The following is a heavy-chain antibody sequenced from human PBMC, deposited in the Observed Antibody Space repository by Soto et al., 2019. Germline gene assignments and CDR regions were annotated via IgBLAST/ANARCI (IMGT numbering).Heavy chain of an antibody. CDR3: ARVTAFRGAIYYFDY. V-gene: IGHV4-34*01. D-gene: IGHD3-3*01. CDR1: GGSFSGYY. J-gene: IGHJ4*02. Sequence: PSETLSLTCAVYGGSFSGYYWSWIRQPPGKGLEWIGEINHSGSTNYNPSLKSRVTISVDTSKNQFSLKLSSVTAADTAVYYCARVTAFRGAIYYFDYWGQGTLVTVS. CDR2: INHSGST.